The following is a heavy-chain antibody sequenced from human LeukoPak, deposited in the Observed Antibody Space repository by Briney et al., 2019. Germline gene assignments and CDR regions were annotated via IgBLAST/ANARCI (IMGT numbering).Heavy chain of an antibody. V-gene: IGHV3-23*01. D-gene: IGHD2-15*01. Sequence: PGGSLRLSCAASGFTFSSYAMSWVRQAPGKGLEWVSAISGSGGSTYYADSVKGRFTISRDNSKNTLYLQMNSLRAEDTAVYYCAKQDFGYYYYHYMDVWGKGTTVTVSS. J-gene: IGHJ6*03. CDR1: GFTFSSYA. CDR3: AKQDFGYYYYHYMDV. CDR2: ISGSGGST.